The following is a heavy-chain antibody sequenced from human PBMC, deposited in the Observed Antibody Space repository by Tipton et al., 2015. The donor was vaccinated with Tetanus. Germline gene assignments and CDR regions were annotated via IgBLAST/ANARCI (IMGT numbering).Heavy chain of an antibody. CDR1: GGSVRSGDYS. CDR2: IHHSGLA. J-gene: IGHJ3*02. CDR3: ARNVYTVTNDAFDI. V-gene: IGHV4-30-4*08. Sequence: GLVKPSETLSLTCTVSGGSVRSGDYSWNWIRQPPGKGLEWIAFIHHSGLAFSKPSLKSRVSISIDTSQNQFSLRLTSVTAADTAVYFCARNVYTVTNDAFDIWGHGTLVNVSS. D-gene: IGHD4-11*01.